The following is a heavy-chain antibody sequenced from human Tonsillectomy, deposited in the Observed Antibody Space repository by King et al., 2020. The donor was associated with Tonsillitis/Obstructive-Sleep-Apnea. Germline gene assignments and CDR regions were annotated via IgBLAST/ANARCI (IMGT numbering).Heavy chain of an antibody. CDR1: GYSFTGYY. V-gene: IGHV1-46*01. J-gene: IGHJ3*02. CDR2: INPSGGSI. D-gene: IGHD2-15*01. CDR3: ARGRYCSGGSWYLEI. Sequence: QVQLVESGAEVKKPGASVKVSCKASGYSFTGYYIQWLRQAPGQGLEWMAIINPSGGSINYAQKFQGRVTMTRDTSTSTVHMDLSSLRSEDTAVYYCARGRYCSGGSWYLEIWGQGTMVTVSS.